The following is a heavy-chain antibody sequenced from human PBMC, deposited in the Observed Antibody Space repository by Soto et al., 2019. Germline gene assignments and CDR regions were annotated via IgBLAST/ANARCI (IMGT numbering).Heavy chain of an antibody. V-gene: IGHV4-34*01. Sequence: PSETLSLTCAVYGGSFSGYYWSWIRQPPGKGLEWIGEINHSGSTNYNPSPKSRVTISVDTSKNQFSLKLSSVTTADTAVYYCARGPLMVYDIGYYGMDVWGQGTTVTVSS. J-gene: IGHJ6*02. CDR1: GGSFSGYY. CDR3: ARGPLMVYDIGYYGMDV. D-gene: IGHD2-8*01. CDR2: INHSGST.